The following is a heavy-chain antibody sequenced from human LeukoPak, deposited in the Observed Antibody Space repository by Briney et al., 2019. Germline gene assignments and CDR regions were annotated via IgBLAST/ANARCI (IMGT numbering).Heavy chain of an antibody. D-gene: IGHD1-1*01. CDR3: ANTGSYSIY. J-gene: IGHJ4*02. Sequence: GGSLRLSCAASGLTFRSYGMGWVRQAPGKGLEWVSSITSSGTTNCAEFVKDRFVISRDNSKDTLFLQMNSLRVEDTAVYYCANTGSYSIYWGQGTLVTVSS. V-gene: IGHV3-23*01. CDR1: GLTFRSYG. CDR2: ITSSGTT.